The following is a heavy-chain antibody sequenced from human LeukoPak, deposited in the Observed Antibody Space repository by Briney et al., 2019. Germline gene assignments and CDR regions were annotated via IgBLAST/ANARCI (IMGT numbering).Heavy chain of an antibody. CDR1: GYTFTNYG. CDR3: ARGSYYFDS. J-gene: IGHJ4*02. Sequence: ASVKVSCKASGYTFTNYGISWVRQAPGQGLEWMGWIRAYSGNKSYAQKLQGRVTMTTDTSTSTGYMELRSLRSDDTAVYYCARGSYYFDSWGQGTLVTVSS. V-gene: IGHV1-18*01. CDR2: IRAYSGNK. D-gene: IGHD1-26*01.